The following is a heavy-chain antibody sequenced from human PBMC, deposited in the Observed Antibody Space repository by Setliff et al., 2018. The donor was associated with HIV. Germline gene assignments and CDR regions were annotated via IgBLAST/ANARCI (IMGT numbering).Heavy chain of an antibody. Sequence: PSETLSLTCTVSGASISSYYWSWIRQPPGKGLEWIGNIYHSGSTYYNPSLKSRVTISVDTSKNLFSLKLTSVTPADTAVYYCARVGLRFKYTFDYWGQGMLVTVSS. D-gene: IGHD5-12*01. CDR2: IYHSGST. CDR3: ARVGLRFKYTFDY. V-gene: IGHV4-59*01. CDR1: GASISSYY. J-gene: IGHJ4*02.